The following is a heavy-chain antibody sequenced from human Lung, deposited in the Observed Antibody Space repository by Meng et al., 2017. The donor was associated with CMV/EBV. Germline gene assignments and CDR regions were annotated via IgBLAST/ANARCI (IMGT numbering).Heavy chain of an antibody. V-gene: IGHV3-21*01. Sequence: ETLSLTCAGSGFTFSSHSMNWVRQAPGKGLEWVSSISTSSSYIYYADSVKGRFTVSRDNARKSLYLEMNSLRAEDTAVYYCAREKSNYGDHYFDCWGQG. J-gene: IGHJ4*02. CDR2: ISTSSSYI. CDR1: GFTFSSHS. CDR3: AREKSNYGDHYFDC. D-gene: IGHD4-11*01.